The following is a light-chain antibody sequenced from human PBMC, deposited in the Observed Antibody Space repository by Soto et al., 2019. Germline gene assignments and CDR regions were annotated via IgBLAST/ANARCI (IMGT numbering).Light chain of an antibody. Sequence: EIVLTQSPGTLSLSPGERATLSCRASQSVSSSYLAWYQQKPGQAPRLLIYDASYRATDIPPRFSGSGSGTDFTLTISSLEPEDFAVYYCQQRRSWPPTITFGQGTRLEV. CDR1: QSVSSSY. CDR2: DAS. V-gene: IGKV3-11*01. J-gene: IGKJ5*01. CDR3: QQRRSWPPTIT.